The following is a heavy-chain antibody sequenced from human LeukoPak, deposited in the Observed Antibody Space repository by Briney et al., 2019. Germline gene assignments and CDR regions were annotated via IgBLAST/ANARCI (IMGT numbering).Heavy chain of an antibody. CDR3: AKGISSGSYYLQDY. CDR1: GFTFSSYA. Sequence: GGSLRLSCAASGFTFSSYAMSWVRQAPGKGLEWDSAISGSGGSTYYADSVKGRFTIPRDNPKNTLYLQMNSLRAEDTAVYYCAKGISSGSYYLQDYWGQGTLVTVSS. V-gene: IGHV3-23*01. CDR2: ISGSGGST. J-gene: IGHJ4*02. D-gene: IGHD1-26*01.